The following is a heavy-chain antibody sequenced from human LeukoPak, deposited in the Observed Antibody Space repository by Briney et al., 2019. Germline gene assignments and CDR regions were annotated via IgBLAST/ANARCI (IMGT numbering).Heavy chain of an antibody. V-gene: IGHV5-51*01. J-gene: IGHJ3*02. CDR2: IYPGDSDT. CDR1: GSTFTSYW. D-gene: IGHD6-6*01. Sequence: GASLQISWKGSGSTFTSYWIAWVRQLPGKGLEWMGFIYPGDSDTRYSPSFQGQVTISDDKSLTTAYLQWSSLKASDTAMYYCARHLEYTTSSAAFDIWGQGTMVTVSS. CDR3: ARHLEYTTSSAAFDI.